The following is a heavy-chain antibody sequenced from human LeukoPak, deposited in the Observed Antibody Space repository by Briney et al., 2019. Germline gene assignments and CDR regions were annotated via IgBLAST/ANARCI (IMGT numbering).Heavy chain of an antibody. J-gene: IGHJ3*02. Sequence: GGSLRLSCAASGFTFSSYSMNWVRQAPGKGLEWVSSISSSSSYIYYADSVKGRFTISRDNAKNTLYLQMNSLRAEDTAVYYCARRSAAKDAFDIWGQGTMVTVSS. CDR3: ARRSAAKDAFDI. V-gene: IGHV3-21*01. CDR1: GFTFSSYS. D-gene: IGHD6-25*01. CDR2: ISSSSSYI.